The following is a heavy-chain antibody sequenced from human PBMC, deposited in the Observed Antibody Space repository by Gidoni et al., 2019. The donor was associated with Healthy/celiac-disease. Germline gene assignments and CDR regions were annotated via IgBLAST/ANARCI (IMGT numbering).Heavy chain of an antibody. CDR2: IFSNDEK. Sequence: QVTLKESGPVLVKPTETLTLTCTVSGFSLSNARMGVSWIRQPPGKALEWLAHIFSNDEKSYSTSLKSRLTISKDTSKSQVVLTMTNMDPVDTATYYCARMGGGIAFDYWGQGTLVTVSS. J-gene: IGHJ4*02. CDR1: GFSLSNARMG. D-gene: IGHD2-15*01. V-gene: IGHV2-26*01. CDR3: ARMGGGIAFDY.